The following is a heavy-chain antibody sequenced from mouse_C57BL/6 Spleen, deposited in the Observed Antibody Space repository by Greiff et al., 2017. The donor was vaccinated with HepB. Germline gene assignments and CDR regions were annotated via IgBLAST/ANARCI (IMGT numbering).Heavy chain of an antibody. CDR3: ARETTGVDTDAMDY. J-gene: IGHJ4*01. V-gene: IGHV1-55*01. D-gene: IGHD1-1*01. CDR2: IYPGSGST. CDR1: GYTFTSYW. Sequence: QVQLQQPGAELVKPGASVKMSCKASGYTFTSYWITWVKQRPGQGLEWIGDIYPGSGSTNYNEKFKSKATLTVDTSSSTAYMQLSSLTSEDSAVYDCARETTGVDTDAMDYWGQGTSVTVSS.